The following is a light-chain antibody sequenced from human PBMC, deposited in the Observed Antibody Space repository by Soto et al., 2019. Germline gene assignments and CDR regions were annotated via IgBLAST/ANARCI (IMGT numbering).Light chain of an antibody. CDR1: AGISSH. J-gene: IGKJ1*01. CDR2: AAS. CDR3: QHYNSYSEA. V-gene: IGKV1-9*01. Sequence: LYLSLSSVSASIRERVRITCRANAGISSHLAWYQQKPEKGPNLLIYAASTLQSGVPSRFSGSGSGTEFTLTIISLQPGDFATYYCQHYNSYSEAFGQRTNVDI.